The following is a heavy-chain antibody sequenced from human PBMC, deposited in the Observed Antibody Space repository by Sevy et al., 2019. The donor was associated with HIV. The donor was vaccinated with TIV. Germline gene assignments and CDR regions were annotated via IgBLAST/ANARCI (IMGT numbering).Heavy chain of an antibody. J-gene: IGHJ5*01. Sequence: GGSLRLSCAASGFTFSDYYMSWIRQAPGKGLEWIAYISSSSTYTNYTDSVKGRFPISRDNAKNSLYLQMNSLRAEDTAIYYCAREIREFLSPTCFDSWGQGTLVTVSS. CDR1: GFTFSDYY. CDR2: ISSSSTYT. V-gene: IGHV3-11*06. CDR3: AREIREFLSPTCFDS. D-gene: IGHD3-10*01.